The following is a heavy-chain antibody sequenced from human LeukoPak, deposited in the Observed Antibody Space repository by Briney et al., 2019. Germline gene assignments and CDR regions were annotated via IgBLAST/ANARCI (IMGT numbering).Heavy chain of an antibody. V-gene: IGHV4-34*01. CDR2: INHSGST. CDR3: ARDHSSSWNYYYYYMDV. CDR1: GGSISSYY. D-gene: IGHD6-13*01. J-gene: IGHJ6*03. Sequence: SETLSLTCTVSGGSISSYYWSWIRQPPGKGLEWIGEINHSGSTNYNPSLKSRVTISVDTSKNQFSLKLSSVTAADTAVYYCARDHSSSWNYYYYYMDVWGKGTTVTVSS.